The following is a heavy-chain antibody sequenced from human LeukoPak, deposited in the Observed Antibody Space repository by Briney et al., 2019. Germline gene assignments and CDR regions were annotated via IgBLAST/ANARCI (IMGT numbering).Heavy chain of an antibody. CDR1: GYSFTSYW. CDR2: IDPSESYT. CDR3: ARHTGWAFQI. J-gene: IGHJ3*02. V-gene: IGHV5-10-1*01. D-gene: IGHD1-14*01. Sequence: GESLKISCKGSGYSFTSYWISWVRQMSGKGLEWMGKIDPSESYTNYSRSLQGHVTISTDKSINTAYLQWSSLKASDTAMYYCARHTGWAFQIWGQGTMVTVSS.